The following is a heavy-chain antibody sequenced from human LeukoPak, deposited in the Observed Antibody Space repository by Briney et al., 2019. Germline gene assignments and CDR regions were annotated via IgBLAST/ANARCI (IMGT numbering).Heavy chain of an antibody. CDR1: GFTFRNYG. J-gene: IGHJ4*02. D-gene: IGHD2-8*01. V-gene: IGHV3-33*01. CDR3: ARGLMTPNTYCDL. CDR2: LWYDGRNK. Sequence: PGGSLRLSCAPSGFTFRNYGMHWVRQAPGKGLEWVSGLWYDGRNKAYADSVKGRFTISRDNSENMLYLQINSLRDEDTAVYYCARGLMTPNTYCDLWGQGTLVTVSS.